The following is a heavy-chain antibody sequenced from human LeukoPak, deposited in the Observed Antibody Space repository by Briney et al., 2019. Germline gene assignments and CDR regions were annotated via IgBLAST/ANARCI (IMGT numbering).Heavy chain of an antibody. J-gene: IGHJ3*02. CDR2: MNPNSGNT. CDR1: GYTFTSYD. D-gene: IGHD3-9*01. Sequence: ASVKVSCKASGYTFTSYDINWVRQATGQGPEWMGWMNPNSGNTGYAQKFQGRVTMTRNTSISTAYMELSSLRSEDTAVYYCARARYKGVDAFDIWGQGTMVTVSS. CDR3: ARARYKGVDAFDI. V-gene: IGHV1-8*01.